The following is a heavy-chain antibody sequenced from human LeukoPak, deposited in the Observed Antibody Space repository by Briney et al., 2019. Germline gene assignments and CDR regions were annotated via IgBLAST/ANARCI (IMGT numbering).Heavy chain of an antibody. V-gene: IGHV1-18*01. Sequence: ASVEVSCKASGYTFTSYGISWVRQAPGQGLEWMGWISAYNGNTNYAQKLQGRVTMTTDTSTSTAYMELRSLRSDDTAVYYCAREISSGPAFDIWGQGTMVTVSS. CDR1: GYTFTSYG. CDR3: AREISSGPAFDI. CDR2: ISAYNGNT. D-gene: IGHD6-19*01. J-gene: IGHJ3*02.